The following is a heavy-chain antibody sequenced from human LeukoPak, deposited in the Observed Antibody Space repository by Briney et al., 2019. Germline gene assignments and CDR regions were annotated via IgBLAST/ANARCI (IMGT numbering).Heavy chain of an antibody. V-gene: IGHV3-48*03. D-gene: IGHD4-17*01. CDR1: GFTFSSYE. CDR2: ISSSGSTI. CDR3: ARGNGDSVGGAFDI. Sequence: GGSLRLSCAASGFTFSSYEMNWVRQAPGKGLEWVSYISSSGSTIYYADSVKGRFTISRDNAKNSLYLQMNSLRAEDTAVYYCARGNGDSVGGAFDIWGQGTMVTVSS. J-gene: IGHJ3*02.